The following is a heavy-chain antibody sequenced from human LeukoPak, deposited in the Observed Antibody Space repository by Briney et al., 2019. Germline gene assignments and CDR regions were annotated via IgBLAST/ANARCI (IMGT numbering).Heavy chain of an antibody. CDR1: GYTFTGYY. CDR3: ARAGYYYGSGSSNNWFDP. Sequence: ASVKVSCKASGYTFTGYYMHWVRQAPGQGLEWMGWINPNSGGTNYAQKFQGRVTMTRDTSISTAYMELSRLRSDGTAVYYCARAGYYYGSGSSNNWFDPWGQGTLVTVSS. V-gene: IGHV1-2*02. J-gene: IGHJ5*02. D-gene: IGHD3-10*01. CDR2: INPNSGGT.